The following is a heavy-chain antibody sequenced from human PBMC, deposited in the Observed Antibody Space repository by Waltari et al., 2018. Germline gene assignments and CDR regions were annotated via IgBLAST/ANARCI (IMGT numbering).Heavy chain of an antibody. V-gene: IGHV1-2*04. CDR3: ARDYYDSSGYSYYYGMDV. CDR1: GYTFTSYD. CDR2: MNPNSGGT. J-gene: IGHJ6*02. Sequence: QVQLVQSGAEVKKPGASVKVSCKASGYTFTSYDINWVRQATGQGLEWMGWMNPNSGGTNYAQKFQGWVTMTRDTSISTAYMELSRLRSDDTAVYYCARDYYDSSGYSYYYGMDVWGQGTTVTVSS. D-gene: IGHD3-22*01.